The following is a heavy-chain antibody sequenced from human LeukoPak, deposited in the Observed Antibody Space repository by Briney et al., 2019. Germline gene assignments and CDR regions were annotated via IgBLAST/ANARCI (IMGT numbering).Heavy chain of an antibody. CDR3: ARDGSGRTEPNYFDY. V-gene: IGHV3-66*01. J-gene: IGHJ4*02. CDR2: NYSGGST. Sequence: GGSLRLSCAASGFTVSSNYMSWVRQAPGKGLEWVSVNYSGGSTYYADSVKGRFTTSRDNSKNTLYLQMNSLRAEDTAVYYCARDGSGRTEPNYFDYWGQGTLVTVSS. D-gene: IGHD6-19*01. CDR1: GFTVSSNY.